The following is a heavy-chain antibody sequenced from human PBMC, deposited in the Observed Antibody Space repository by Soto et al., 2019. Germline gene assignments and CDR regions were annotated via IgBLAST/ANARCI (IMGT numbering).Heavy chain of an antibody. Sequence: QVQLVESGGGVVQPGRSLRLSCAASGFTFSRYAMHWVRQAPGKGLERVAVISYDGSNKYYADSVKGRFTISRDNSKNTLYLQMNSLRAEDTAVYYCARGAGLDPWGQGTLVTVSS. CDR2: ISYDGSNK. V-gene: IGHV3-30-3*01. CDR3: ARGAGLDP. CDR1: GFTFSRYA. J-gene: IGHJ5*02.